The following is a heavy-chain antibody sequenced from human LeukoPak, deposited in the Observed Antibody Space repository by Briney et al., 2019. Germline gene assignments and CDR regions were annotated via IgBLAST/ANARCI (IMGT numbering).Heavy chain of an antibody. CDR2: IYSGGNT. J-gene: IGHJ5*02. D-gene: IGHD2/OR15-2a*01. CDR3: ATLVINSWFDP. CDR1: GFNVSTNY. V-gene: IGHV3-53*01. Sequence: GGSLRLSCAASGFNVSTNYMSWVRQAPGRGLEWVSVIYSGGNTYYADSVKGRFTISRDNSKNTLYLQMNTLRAEDTAVHYCATLVINSWFDPWGQGTLVTVSS.